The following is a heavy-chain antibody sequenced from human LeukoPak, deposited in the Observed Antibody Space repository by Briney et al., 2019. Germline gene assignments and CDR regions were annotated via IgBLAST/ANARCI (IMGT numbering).Heavy chain of an antibody. CDR1: GFTFSTYA. V-gene: IGHV3-30-3*02. Sequence: PGGSLRLSCAASGFTFSTYAMHWVRQAPGKGLEWVAVISYDGSNKYYADSVKGRFTISRDNSKNTLYLQMNSLRAEDTAVYYCAKEATGYTLDYWGQGTLVTVSS. D-gene: IGHD5-24*01. CDR2: ISYDGSNK. CDR3: AKEATGYTLDY. J-gene: IGHJ4*02.